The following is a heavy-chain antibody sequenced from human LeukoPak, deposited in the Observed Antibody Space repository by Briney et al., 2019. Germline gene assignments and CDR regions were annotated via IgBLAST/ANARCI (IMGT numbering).Heavy chain of an antibody. D-gene: IGHD6-6*01. Sequence: GASVKVSCKASGYTFTSYGISWVRQAPGQGLERMGGIIPIFGTANYAQKFQGRVTITTDESTSTAYMELSSLRSEDTAVYYCARGVGSSSSPPFDYWGQGTLVTVSS. CDR2: IIPIFGTA. CDR3: ARGVGSSSSPPFDY. CDR1: GYTFTSYG. V-gene: IGHV1-69*05. J-gene: IGHJ4*02.